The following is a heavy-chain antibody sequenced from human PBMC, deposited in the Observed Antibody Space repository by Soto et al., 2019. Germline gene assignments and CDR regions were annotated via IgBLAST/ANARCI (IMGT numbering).Heavy chain of an antibody. D-gene: IGHD3-10*01. Sequence: EVQLVESGGGLVQPGGSLRLSCAASGFTFSSYWMSWVRQAPGKGLEWVANIKQDGSEKYYVDSVKGRFTISRDNAKNSLYLQMNRLRAEDTAVYYCASYGVWFGEISYFQHWGQGTLVTVSS. CDR1: GFTFSSYW. J-gene: IGHJ1*01. CDR2: IKQDGSEK. CDR3: ASYGVWFGEISYFQH. V-gene: IGHV3-7*01.